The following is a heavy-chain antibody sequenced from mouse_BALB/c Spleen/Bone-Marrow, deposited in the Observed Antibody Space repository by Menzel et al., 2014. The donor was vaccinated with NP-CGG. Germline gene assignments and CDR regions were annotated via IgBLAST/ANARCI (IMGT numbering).Heavy chain of an antibody. D-gene: IGHD1-1*01. V-gene: IGHV1-15*01. CDR1: GYTFTDYE. Sequence: QVQLQQPGAELVRPGASVTLSCKASGYTFTDYEMHWVKQTPVHGLEWIGAIDPETGGTAYNQKFKGKATLTADKSSSTAYMELRSLTSEDSAVYYCTGGGNFITTVVVDFDYWGQGTTLTVSS. CDR3: TGGGNFITTVVVDFDY. CDR2: IDPETGGT. J-gene: IGHJ2*01.